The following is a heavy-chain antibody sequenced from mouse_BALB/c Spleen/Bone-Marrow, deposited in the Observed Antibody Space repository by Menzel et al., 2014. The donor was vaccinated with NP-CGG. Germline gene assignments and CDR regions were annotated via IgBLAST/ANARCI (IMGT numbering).Heavy chain of an antibody. Sequence: VKLVESGPSRVQPSQRLSIPCTVSGFSLTSYGVHWVRQSPGKGLEWLGVIWRGGRTDYNAAFMSRLSITKDNSKSQVFFKMNSLQADDTAIYYCAKRGNCGYFDYWGQGTTLTVSS. CDR3: AKRGNCGYFDY. J-gene: IGHJ2*01. CDR1: GFSLTSYG. V-gene: IGHV2-5-1*01. CDR2: IWRGGRT. D-gene: IGHD2-1*01.